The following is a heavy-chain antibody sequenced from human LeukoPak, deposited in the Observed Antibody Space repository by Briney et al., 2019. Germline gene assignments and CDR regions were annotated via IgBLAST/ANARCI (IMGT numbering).Heavy chain of an antibody. CDR3: ARALSRYFDY. D-gene: IGHD5/OR15-5a*01. J-gene: IGHJ4*02. CDR2: TYYRSKWYN. V-gene: IGHV6-1*01. CDR1: GDSVSSNSAT. Sequence: PSQTLSLTCAISGDSVSSNSATWSWIRQSPSRGLEWLGRTYYRSKWYNEYAPSVKGRIAFNPDTSRNQFSLQLNSVTPEDTAVYYCARALSRYFDYWGQGTLVAVSS.